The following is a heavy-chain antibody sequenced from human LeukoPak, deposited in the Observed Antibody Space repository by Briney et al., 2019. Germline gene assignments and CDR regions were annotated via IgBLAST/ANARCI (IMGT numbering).Heavy chain of an antibody. D-gene: IGHD3-22*01. J-gene: IGHJ1*01. CDR1: GYTLTELS. V-gene: IGHV1-24*01. CDR3: ATDLLYYYDSSGVCQH. Sequence: ASVTVSCKVSGYTLTELSMHWVRQAPGKGLEWMGGFDPEDGETIYAQKFQGRVTMTEDTSTDTAYMELSSLRSEDTAVYYCATDLLYYYDSSGVCQHWDQGTLVTVSS. CDR2: FDPEDGET.